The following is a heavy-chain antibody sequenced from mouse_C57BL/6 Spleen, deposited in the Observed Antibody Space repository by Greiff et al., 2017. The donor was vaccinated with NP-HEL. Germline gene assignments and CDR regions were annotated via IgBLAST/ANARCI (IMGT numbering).Heavy chain of an antibody. V-gene: IGHV14-4*01. Sequence: VQLQQSGAELVRPGASVKLSCTASGFNIKDDYMHWVKQRPEQGLEWIGWIDPENGDTEYASKFQGKATITADTSSNTAYLQLSSLTSEDTAVYYCTTNSLTGTGWYFDVWGTGTTVTVSS. CDR3: TTNSLTGTGWYFDV. J-gene: IGHJ1*03. D-gene: IGHD4-1*01. CDR1: GFNIKDDY. CDR2: IDPENGDT.